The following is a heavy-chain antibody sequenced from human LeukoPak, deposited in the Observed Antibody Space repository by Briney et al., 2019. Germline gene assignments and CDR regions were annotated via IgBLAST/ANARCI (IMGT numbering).Heavy chain of an antibody. J-gene: IGHJ6*03. CDR2: IYYTGNT. Sequence: PSETLSLTCNVSGGSITSHYWSWIRQPPGKGLEWIGYIYYTGNTNYNPSLKSRVTISIDTSKNQFSLKLSSVTAADTAVYYCARHGYYYYMDVWGKGTTVTVSS. CDR3: ARHGYYYYMDV. V-gene: IGHV4-59*08. CDR1: GGSITSHY.